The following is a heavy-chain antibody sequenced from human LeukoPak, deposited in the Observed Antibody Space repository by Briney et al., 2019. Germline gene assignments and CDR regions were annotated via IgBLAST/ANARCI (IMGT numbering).Heavy chain of an antibody. J-gene: IGHJ4*02. CDR3: ARAPEWLIFDY. D-gene: IGHD6-19*01. V-gene: IGHV3-23*01. CDR2: MNGNGGTT. CDR1: GFTFSNYA. Sequence: SGGSLRLSCAASGFTFSNYAMTWVRQAPGKGLEWVSGMNGNGGTTHYADSVKGRFTISRHNSKNTLYLQMNSLRAEDTAVYYCARAPEWLIFDYWGQGTLVTVSS.